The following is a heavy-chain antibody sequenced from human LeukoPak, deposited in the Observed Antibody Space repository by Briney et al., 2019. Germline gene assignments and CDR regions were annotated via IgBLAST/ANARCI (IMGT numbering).Heavy chain of an antibody. CDR3: ARDNRFAYYYDSSGDITFYDY. V-gene: IGHV3-11*01. D-gene: IGHD3-22*01. CDR2: ISRSGSTK. Sequence: PGGSLRLSCAASGFTFSDYNMRWIRQAPGKGLEWVSSISRSGSTKYYADSVKGRFTISRYNSKNTLYLQMNSLRAEDTAVYYCARDNRFAYYYDSSGDITFYDYWGQGTLVTVSS. CDR1: GFTFSDYN. J-gene: IGHJ4*02.